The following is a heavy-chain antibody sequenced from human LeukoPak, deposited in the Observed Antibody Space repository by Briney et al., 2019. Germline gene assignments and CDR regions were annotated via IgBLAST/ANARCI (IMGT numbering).Heavy chain of an antibody. V-gene: IGHV4-59*01. Sequence: SETLSLTCTVSGGSITSYYWSWIRQPPGKGLEWIGYIYYSGSTNYNPSLKSRVTISVDTSKNQFSLNQSSVTAADTAIYYCARVTGYGGNADYWGQGTLVTVSS. CDR1: GGSITSYY. CDR2: IYYSGST. J-gene: IGHJ4*02. D-gene: IGHD4-23*01. CDR3: ARVTGYGGNADY.